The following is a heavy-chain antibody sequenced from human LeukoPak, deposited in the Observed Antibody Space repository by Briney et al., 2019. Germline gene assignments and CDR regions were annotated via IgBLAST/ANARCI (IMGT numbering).Heavy chain of an antibody. Sequence: PSETLSLTCTVSGGSISSYYWSWIRQPPGKGLEWIGYTYYGGSTNYNPSLKSRITISVDTSKNQFSLKLSSVTAADTGVYYWARAPSSWSVFDYWGQGTLVTVSS. CDR1: GGSISSYY. D-gene: IGHD6-13*01. V-gene: IGHV4-59*01. CDR2: TYYGGST. CDR3: ARAPSSWSVFDY. J-gene: IGHJ4*02.